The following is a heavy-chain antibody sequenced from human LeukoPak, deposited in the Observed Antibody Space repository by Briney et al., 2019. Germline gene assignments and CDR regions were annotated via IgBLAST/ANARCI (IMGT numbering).Heavy chain of an antibody. CDR1: GYTFTSYG. CDR3: ARDPEMATIPHYYYYMDV. D-gene: IGHD5-24*01. V-gene: IGHV1-69*06. Sequence: GASVKVSCKASGYTFTSYGISWVRQAPGQGLEWMGGIIPIFGTANYAQKFQGRVTITADKSTSTAYMELSSLRSEDTAVYYCARDPEMATIPHYYYYMDVWGKGTTVTVSS. J-gene: IGHJ6*03. CDR2: IIPIFGTA.